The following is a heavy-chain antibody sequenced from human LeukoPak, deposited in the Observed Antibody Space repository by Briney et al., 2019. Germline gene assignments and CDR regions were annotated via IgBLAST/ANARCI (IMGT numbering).Heavy chain of an antibody. CDR3: ANYYYGSGSYYPSGSFDP. V-gene: IGHV3-23*01. Sequence: GGSLRLSCAASGFTFSDYAMSWVRQAPGKGLEWVSAIGGSGGSTYYADSVKGRFTISRDNSKNTLYLQMNSLRAEDTAVYYCANYYYGSGSYYPSGSFDPWGQGTPVTVSS. CDR2: IGGSGGST. J-gene: IGHJ5*02. CDR1: GFTFSDYA. D-gene: IGHD3-10*01.